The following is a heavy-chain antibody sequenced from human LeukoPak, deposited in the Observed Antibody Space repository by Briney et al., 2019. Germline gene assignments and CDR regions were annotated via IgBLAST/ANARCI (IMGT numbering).Heavy chain of an antibody. CDR1: GFTFTNFE. D-gene: IGHD1-26*01. V-gene: IGHV3-48*03. J-gene: IGHJ3*02. Sequence: GGSLRLSCAASGFTFTNFEMNWVRQAPGKGLEWVSYISYSGSTTSYADSVKGRFTISRDNSKNTLYLQMNSLRAEDTAVYYCARDLIVGGNHDAFDIWGQGTMVTVSS. CDR3: ARDLIVGGNHDAFDI. CDR2: ISYSGSTT.